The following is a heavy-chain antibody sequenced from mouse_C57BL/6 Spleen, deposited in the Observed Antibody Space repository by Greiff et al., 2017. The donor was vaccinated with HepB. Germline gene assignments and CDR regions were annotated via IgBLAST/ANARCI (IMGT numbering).Heavy chain of an antibody. V-gene: IGHV1-64*01. CDR3: ARSPYGYYAMDY. Sequence: QVQLKESGAELVKPGASVKLSCKASGYTFTSYWMHWVKQRPGQGLEWIGMIHPNSGSTNYNEKFKSKATLTVDKSSSTAYMQLSSLTSEDSAVYYCARSPYGYYAMDYWGQGTSVTVSS. J-gene: IGHJ4*01. D-gene: IGHD1-1*02. CDR1: GYTFTSYW. CDR2: IHPNSGST.